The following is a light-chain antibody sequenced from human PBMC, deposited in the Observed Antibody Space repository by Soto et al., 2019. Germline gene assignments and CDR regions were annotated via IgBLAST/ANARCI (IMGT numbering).Light chain of an antibody. CDR3: QQRSNWPRT. CDR2: ETS. V-gene: IGKV3-11*01. J-gene: IGKJ1*01. Sequence: EIVLTQSPATLSLSPGERATLSCRASHSVITFLAWYQQKPGQAPRVLIYETSNRATGIPGRFSGSGSGTDFTLTISSIEPEDSAVYYCQQRSNWPRTFGQGTKVEIK. CDR1: HSVITF.